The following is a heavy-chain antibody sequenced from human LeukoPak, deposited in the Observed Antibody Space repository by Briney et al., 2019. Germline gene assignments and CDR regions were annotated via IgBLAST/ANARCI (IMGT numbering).Heavy chain of an antibody. V-gene: IGHV3-9*03. CDR2: ISWNSGNI. CDR3: ARGSASSWYGEFDY. D-gene: IGHD6-13*01. J-gene: IGHJ4*02. CDR1: GFTFDDYA. Sequence: GGSLRLSCAASGFTFDDYAMHWVRQAPGKGLEWVSGISWNSGNIGYADSVKGRFTISRDNAKNSLYLQMHSLRAEHMALYYCARGSASSWYGEFDYWKQGTLVTVPS.